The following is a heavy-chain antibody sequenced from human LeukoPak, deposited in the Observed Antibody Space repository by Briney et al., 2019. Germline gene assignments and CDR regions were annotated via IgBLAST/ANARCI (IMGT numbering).Heavy chain of an antibody. Sequence: PGGSLRLSCAASGFTFSSYAMHWVRQAPGKGLEYVSAISSNGGSTYYANSVKGRFTISRDNSKNTLYLQMSSLTAADTAVYYCAKDRSIGTYYTFDHWGQGTLVTVSS. V-gene: IGHV3-64*01. CDR2: ISSNGGST. CDR1: GFTFSSYA. J-gene: IGHJ4*02. D-gene: IGHD1-26*01. CDR3: AKDRSIGTYYTFDH.